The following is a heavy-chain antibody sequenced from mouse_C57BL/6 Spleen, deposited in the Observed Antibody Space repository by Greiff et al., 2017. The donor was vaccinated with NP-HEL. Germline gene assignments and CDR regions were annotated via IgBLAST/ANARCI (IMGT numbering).Heavy chain of an antibody. J-gene: IGHJ4*01. V-gene: IGHV5-6*01. CDR1: GFTFSSYG. CDR3: ARHHYDYDVYAMDD. CDR2: ISSGGSYT. D-gene: IGHD2-4*01. Sequence: EVKLVESGGDLVKPGGSLKLSCAASGFTFSSYGMSWVRQTPDKRLEWVATISSGGSYTYYPDSVKGRFTISRDNAKNTLYLQMSSLKSEDTAMYYCARHHYDYDVYAMDDWGKGTSVTVSS.